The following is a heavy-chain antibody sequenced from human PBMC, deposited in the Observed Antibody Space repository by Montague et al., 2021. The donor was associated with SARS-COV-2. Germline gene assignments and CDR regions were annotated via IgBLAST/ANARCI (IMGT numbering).Heavy chain of an antibody. CDR3: AASPDNAPWYFDL. V-gene: IGHV4-34*01. Sequence: SETLSLTCAVYGGSFSVYYWSWLRQSPRSGLEWIAEINHRGSSNSNPALKSRVTISVDTSKNQFSLNLSSVTAADTAVYYCAASPDNAPWYFDLWGRGTLVTVSS. D-gene: IGHD1-14*01. J-gene: IGHJ2*01. CDR1: GGSFSVYY. CDR2: INHRGSS.